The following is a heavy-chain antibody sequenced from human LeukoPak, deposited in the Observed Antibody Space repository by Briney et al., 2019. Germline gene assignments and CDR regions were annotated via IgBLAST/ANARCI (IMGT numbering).Heavy chain of an antibody. Sequence: SETLSLTCTASGGSISSSSSDYYWGWVRQPPGKGLEWIGSISYSRSTYYNPSLKSRVTISVDTSKNQFSLKLSSVTAADTAVYYCARGNYDILTGYYKRQRLDFDYWGQGTLVTVSS. V-gene: IGHV4-39*07. J-gene: IGHJ4*02. CDR2: ISYSRST. CDR3: ARGNYDILTGYYKRQRLDFDY. D-gene: IGHD3-9*01. CDR1: GGSISSSSSDYY.